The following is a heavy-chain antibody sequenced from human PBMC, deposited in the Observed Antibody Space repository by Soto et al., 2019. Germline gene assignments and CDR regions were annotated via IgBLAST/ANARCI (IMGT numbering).Heavy chain of an antibody. J-gene: IGHJ6*02. D-gene: IGHD1-26*01. CDR3: ARDSGELLSYYYYGMDV. V-gene: IGHV3-53*01. CDR1: VFTVSSNY. CDR2: IYSGGST. Sequence: AGPLRLSCAASVFTVSSNYMSWVRQAPGKGLEWVSVIYSGGSTYYADSVKGRFTISRDNSKNTLYLQMNSLRAEDTAVYYCARDSGELLSYYYYGMDVWGQGTTVTVSS.